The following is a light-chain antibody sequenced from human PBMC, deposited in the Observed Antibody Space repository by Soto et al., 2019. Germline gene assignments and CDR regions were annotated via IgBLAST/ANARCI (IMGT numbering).Light chain of an antibody. CDR2: DDN. V-gene: IGLV1-51*01. CDR3: GSWDSSLSAYV. Sequence: QSARTQPPSLSAAPGQKVTIFCSGSSSNIGGNSVSSYQQLPGTPPRLLIYDDNKRPSGIPDRFTGSKSGTSATLGITGLQTGDEADYYCGSWDSSLSAYVFGTGNKVTVL. CDR1: SSNIGGNS. J-gene: IGLJ1*01.